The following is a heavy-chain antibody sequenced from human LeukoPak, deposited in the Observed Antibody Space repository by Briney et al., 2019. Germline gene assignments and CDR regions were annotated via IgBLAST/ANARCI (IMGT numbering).Heavy chain of an antibody. Sequence: PGGSLRLSCAASGFTFSSYAISWVRQAPGKGLEWVSAISGSGGSTYYADSVKGRFTISRDNSKNTLYLQMNSLRAEDTAVYYCAKDRVGIAAARVGYYYYYGMDVWGQGTTVTVSS. V-gene: IGHV3-23*01. CDR3: AKDRVGIAAARVGYYYYYGMDV. CDR1: GFTFSSYA. D-gene: IGHD6-13*01. J-gene: IGHJ6*02. CDR2: ISGSGGST.